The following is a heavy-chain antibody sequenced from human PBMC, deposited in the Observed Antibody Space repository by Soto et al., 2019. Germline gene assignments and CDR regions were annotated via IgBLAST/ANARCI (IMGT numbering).Heavy chain of an antibody. CDR2: ISYDGSNK. CDR3: ARDRGTTAAAALHYYNYGMDV. J-gene: IGHJ6*02. D-gene: IGHD6-13*01. Sequence: GGSLRLSCAASGFCFSTYAMHWVRQAPGKGLEWVAVISYDGSNKDYADSVKGRFTISRDNSKNTLYLQMNSLRPEDTAVYYYARDRGTTAAAALHYYNYGMDVWGQGTTVTVSS. V-gene: IGHV3-30-3*01. CDR1: GFCFSTYA.